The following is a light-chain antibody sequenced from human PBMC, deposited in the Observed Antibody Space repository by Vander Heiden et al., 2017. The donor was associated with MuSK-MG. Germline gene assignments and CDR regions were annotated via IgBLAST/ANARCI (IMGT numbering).Light chain of an antibody. CDR1: SSNIGSNY. CDR2: RNN. J-gene: IGLJ3*02. Sequence: SVLTQPPSASGTPGPRVTISCSGSSSNIGSNYVYWYQQLPGTAPKLLIYRNNQRPSGVPDRFSGSKSGTSASLAISGLRSEDEADYYCAAWDDSLSGRVFGGGTKLTVL. V-gene: IGLV1-47*01. CDR3: AAWDDSLSGRV.